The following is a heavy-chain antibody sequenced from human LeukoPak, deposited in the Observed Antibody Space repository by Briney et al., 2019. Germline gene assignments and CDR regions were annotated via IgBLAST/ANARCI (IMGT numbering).Heavy chain of an antibody. V-gene: IGHV1-2*02. J-gene: IGHJ4*02. Sequence: ASVKVSYKASGGTFSSYAISWVRQAPGQGLEWMGWINPNSGGTNYAQKFQGRVTMTRDTSISTAYMELSRLRSDDTAVYYCAAVADDFDYWGQGTLVTVSS. CDR1: GGTFSSYA. CDR3: AAVADDFDY. CDR2: INPNSGGT. D-gene: IGHD6-19*01.